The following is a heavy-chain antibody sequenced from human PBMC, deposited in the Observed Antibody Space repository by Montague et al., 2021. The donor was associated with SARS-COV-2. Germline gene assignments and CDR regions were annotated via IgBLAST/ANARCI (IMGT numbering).Heavy chain of an antibody. V-gene: IGHV3-23*01. J-gene: IGHJ6*02. D-gene: IGHD3-10*01. CDR3: AKDPYYYGLGYGMDV. Sequence: SLSLSCAASGFTFSNSAMNWVRQAPGKGLEWVSGSSGSDGGTHYADSVKGRFTISRDNSKNVLYLQMNSLRAEDTALYYCAKDPYYYGLGYGMDVWGQGTTVTVSS. CDR1: GFTFSNSA. CDR2: SSGSDGGT.